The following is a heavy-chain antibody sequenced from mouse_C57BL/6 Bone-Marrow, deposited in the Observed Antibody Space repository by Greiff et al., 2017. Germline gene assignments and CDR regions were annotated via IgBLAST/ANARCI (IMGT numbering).Heavy chain of an antibody. CDR1: GFTFSDYG. CDR3: ARPLYYGSSSFAY. J-gene: IGHJ3*01. CDR2: ISSGSSTI. Sequence: EVQVVESGGGLVKPGGSLKLSCAASGFTFSDYGMHWVRQAPEQGLEWVAYISSGSSTIYYADTVKGRFTISRDNAKNTLFLQMTSLRSEDTAMYYCARPLYYGSSSFAYWGQGTVVTVSA. V-gene: IGHV5-17*01. D-gene: IGHD1-1*01.